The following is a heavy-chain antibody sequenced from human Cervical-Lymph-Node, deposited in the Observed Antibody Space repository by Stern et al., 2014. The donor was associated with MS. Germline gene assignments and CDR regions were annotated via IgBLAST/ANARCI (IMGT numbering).Heavy chain of an antibody. V-gene: IGHV1-69*01. CDR3: AHRTTVTRGFDP. D-gene: IGHD4-17*01. CDR1: GGTFSSYA. CDR2: IIPFCGTA. J-gene: IGHJ5*02. Sequence: QVPLVQSGAEVKQPGSSVQVSCKASGGTFSSYAISWVRQAPGQGLEWMGGIIPFCGTANYAQKFQGRVTITADESTSTAYMELSSLRSEDTAGYYCAHRTTVTRGFDPWGQGTLVTVSS.